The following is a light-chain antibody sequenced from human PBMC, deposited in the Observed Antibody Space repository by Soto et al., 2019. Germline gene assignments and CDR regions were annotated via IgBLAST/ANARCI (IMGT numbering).Light chain of an antibody. J-gene: IGKJ4*01. Sequence: DIQMTQSPSSLSASVGDRVTITCRASQSISSYLNWYQQKPGKAPKLLIYAASSLQSGVPSRFSGSGSGTDLTLTISSLQPAEFATYYCQQSYSTPLPSGGGTKVPIK. V-gene: IGKV1-39*01. CDR2: AAS. CDR3: QQSYSTPLP. CDR1: QSISSY.